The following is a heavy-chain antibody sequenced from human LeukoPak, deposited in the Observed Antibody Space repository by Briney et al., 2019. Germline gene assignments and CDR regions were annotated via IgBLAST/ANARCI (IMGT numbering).Heavy chain of an antibody. CDR2: ISSSGSTI. D-gene: IGHD3-10*02. V-gene: IGHV3-48*03. CDR3: AELGIAMIGGV. CDR1: GFTFSSYE. J-gene: IGHJ6*04. Sequence: GGSLRLSCAASGFTFSSYEMNWVRQAPGKGLEWVSYISSSGSTIYYADSVKGRFTISRGNAKNSLYLQMNSLRAEDTAVYYCAELGIAMIGGVWGKGTTVTISS.